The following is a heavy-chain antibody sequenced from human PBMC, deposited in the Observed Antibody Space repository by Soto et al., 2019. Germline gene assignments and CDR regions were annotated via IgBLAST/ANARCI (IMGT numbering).Heavy chain of an antibody. Sequence: ASVKVSCKASGYTFTSYDINWVRQATGQGLEWMGWMNPNSGNTGYAQKFRGRVTMTRNTSISTAYMELSSLRSEDTAVYYCARAPELLFYYYMDVWGKGTTVTVSS. CDR1: GYTFTSYD. CDR2: MNPNSGNT. J-gene: IGHJ6*03. CDR3: ARAPELLFYYYMDV. D-gene: IGHD1-7*01. V-gene: IGHV1-8*01.